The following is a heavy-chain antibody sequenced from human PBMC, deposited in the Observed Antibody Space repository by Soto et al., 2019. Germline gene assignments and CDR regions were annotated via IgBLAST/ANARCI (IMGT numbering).Heavy chain of an antibody. CDR2: ISSSSSTI. J-gene: IGHJ5*02. V-gene: IGHV3-48*02. Sequence: PGGSLRLSCAASGFTFSSYSMNWVRQAPGKGLEWVSYISSSSSTIYYADSVKGRFTISRDNAKNSLYLQMNSLRDEDTAVYYCARDSGLLWFGELLPSQVNWFDPWGQGTLVTVSS. CDR3: ARDSGLLWFGELLPSQVNWFDP. D-gene: IGHD3-10*01. CDR1: GFTFSSYS.